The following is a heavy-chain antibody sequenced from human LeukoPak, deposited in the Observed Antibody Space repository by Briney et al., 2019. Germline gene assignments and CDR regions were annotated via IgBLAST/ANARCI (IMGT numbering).Heavy chain of an antibody. CDR2: ISGSTGST. D-gene: IGHD2-15*01. Sequence: GGSLRLSXAASGFTFSSYAMSWVRQAPGKGLEWVSGISGSTGSTYYADSVKGRFTISRDNSKNTLYLQMNSLRAEDTAVYYCAKTRGYCSGGSCYSDYWGQGTLVTVSS. V-gene: IGHV3-23*01. CDR3: AKTRGYCSGGSCYSDY. CDR1: GFTFSSYA. J-gene: IGHJ4*02.